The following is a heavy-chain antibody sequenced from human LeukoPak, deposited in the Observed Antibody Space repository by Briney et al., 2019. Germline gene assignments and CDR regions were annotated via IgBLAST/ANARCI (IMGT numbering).Heavy chain of an antibody. V-gene: IGHV3-74*01. Sequence: GGSLRLSCAASGFPFNSYWMHWVRQAPGKGLVWVSRIKSDGMTTNYADSVKGRFTISRDNARNSLYLQMNSLRAEDTAVYYCARDYGLNCRSTSCAGAFDIWGQGTMVTVSP. J-gene: IGHJ3*02. CDR3: ARDYGLNCRSTSCAGAFDI. D-gene: IGHD2-2*01. CDR1: GFPFNSYW. CDR2: IKSDGMTT.